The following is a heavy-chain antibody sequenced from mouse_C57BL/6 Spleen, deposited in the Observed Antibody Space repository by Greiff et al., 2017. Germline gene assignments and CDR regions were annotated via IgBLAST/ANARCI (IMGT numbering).Heavy chain of an antibody. CDR1: GYTFTEYT. J-gene: IGHJ4*01. CDR3: ARHEDVKYGNCDYYAMDY. Sequence: QVQLQQSGAELVKPGASVTLSCKASGYTFTEYTIHWVKQRSGQGLEWIGWFYPGSGSIKYNEKFKDKATLTADKSSSTVYMELSRLTSEDSAVYFGARHEDVKYGNCDYYAMDYWGQGTSVTVSS. D-gene: IGHD2-1*01. CDR2: FYPGSGSI. V-gene: IGHV1-62-2*01.